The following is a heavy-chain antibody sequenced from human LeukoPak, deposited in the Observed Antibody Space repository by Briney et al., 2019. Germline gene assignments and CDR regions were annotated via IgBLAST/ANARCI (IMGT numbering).Heavy chain of an antibody. CDR2: IYSGGST. J-gene: IGHJ4*02. CDR1: GFTVSSNY. D-gene: IGHD2-8*02. CDR3: AKSGGHYTGYYFDY. Sequence: PGGPLRLSCAASGFTVSSNYMSWVRKAPGKGLEWVSVIYSGGSTYYADSVKGRFTISRDNSKNTLYLQMNSLRAEDTAVYYCAKSGGHYTGYYFDYWGRGTLVTVSS. V-gene: IGHV3-53*01.